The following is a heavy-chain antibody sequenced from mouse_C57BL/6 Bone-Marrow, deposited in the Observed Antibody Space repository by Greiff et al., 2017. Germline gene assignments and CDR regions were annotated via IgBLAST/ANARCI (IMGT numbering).Heavy chain of an antibody. D-gene: IGHD2-14*01. CDR3: NALEGDIG. V-gene: IGHV14-4*01. J-gene: IGHJ2*01. Sequence: EVKLVESGAELVRPGASVKLSCTASGFNIKDDYMHWVKQRPEQGLEWIGWIDPENGDTEYASKFQGKATITADTSSNTAYLQLSSLTSEDTAVYYWNALEGDIGWGQGTTLTVSS. CDR2: IDPENGDT. CDR1: GFNIKDDY.